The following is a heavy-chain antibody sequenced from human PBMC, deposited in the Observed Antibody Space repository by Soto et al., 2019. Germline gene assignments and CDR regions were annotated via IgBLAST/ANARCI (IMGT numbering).Heavy chain of an antibody. CDR3: ARREQWIQLWLPAGGWNWFDP. CDR1: GGSFSGYY. CDR2: INHSGST. Sequence: WETLTLTCADYGGSFSGYYWSWIRQPPGKGLEWIGEINHSGSTNYNPSLKSRVTISVDTSKNQLSLKLSSVTAADTAVYYCARREQWIQLWLPAGGWNWFDPWGQGTLVTVSS. V-gene: IGHV4-34*01. J-gene: IGHJ5*02. D-gene: IGHD5-18*01.